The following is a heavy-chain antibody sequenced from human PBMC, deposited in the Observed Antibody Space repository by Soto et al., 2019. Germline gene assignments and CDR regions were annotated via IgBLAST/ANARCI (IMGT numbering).Heavy chain of an antibody. CDR1: GFSFSNYG. D-gene: IGHD2-21*01. CDR3: AKQLFPHTNAFDI. CDR2: ISYDGSNK. V-gene: IGHV3-30*18. J-gene: IGHJ3*02. Sequence: QVQLVESGGGVVQPGRSLRLSCAGSGFSFSNYGIHWVRQAPGKGLEWVAVISYDGSNKYYADSVKGRFTISRDNSKNTLSLQMYSLRAEDTAMYYCAKQLFPHTNAFDIWGQGTMVTVSS.